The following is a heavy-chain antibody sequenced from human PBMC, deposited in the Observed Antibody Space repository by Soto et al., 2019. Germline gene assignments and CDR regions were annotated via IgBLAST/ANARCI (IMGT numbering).Heavy chain of an antibody. CDR2: ILCDGKKN. D-gene: IGHD2-15*01. V-gene: IGHV3-30*18. CDR3: AKDEVLVEVVARDYYGMDV. Sequence: QVQLVESGGGVVQPGRSLRLSCAASGFTFSSYGMHWVRQAPGKGLEWVALILCDGKKNYYADSVKGIFTISRDNSKNTMYLQMNSLRAEATAVYYCAKDEVLVEVVARDYYGMDVWGQATTVTDSS. J-gene: IGHJ6*02. CDR1: GFTFSSYG.